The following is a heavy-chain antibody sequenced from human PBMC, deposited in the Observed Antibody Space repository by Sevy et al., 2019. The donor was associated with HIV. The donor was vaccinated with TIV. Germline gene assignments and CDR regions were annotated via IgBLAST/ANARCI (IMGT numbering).Heavy chain of an antibody. CDR2: ISYDGSNR. CDR3: ARIVTGGSYVSGMDV. CDR1: GFMFSNYA. V-gene: IGHV3-30-3*01. D-gene: IGHD2-21*02. Sequence: GSLILSCATSGFMFSNYAMHWVRQAPGKGLEWVALISYDGSNRYYADSVKGRFTISRDNSKYTLYVQMNSLKTEDTAVYYCARIVTGGSYVSGMDVWGQGTTVTVSS. J-gene: IGHJ6*02.